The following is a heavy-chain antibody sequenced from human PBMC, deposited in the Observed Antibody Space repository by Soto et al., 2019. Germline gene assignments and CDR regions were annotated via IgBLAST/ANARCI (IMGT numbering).Heavy chain of an antibody. J-gene: IGHJ4*02. CDR3: ATSTRPGIAVAGTHFDY. Sequence: QVQLVQSGAEVKKPGSSVKVSCKASGGTFSSYAISWVRQAPGQGLEWMGGIIPIFGTANYAQKFQGRVTITADESTSTAYMELSSLRSEDTAVYYRATSTRPGIAVAGTHFDYWGQGTLVTVSS. V-gene: IGHV1-69*01. D-gene: IGHD6-19*01. CDR2: IIPIFGTA. CDR1: GGTFSSYA.